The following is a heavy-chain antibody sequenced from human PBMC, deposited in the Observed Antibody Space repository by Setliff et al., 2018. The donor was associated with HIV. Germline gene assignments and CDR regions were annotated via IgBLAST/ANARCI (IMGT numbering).Heavy chain of an antibody. CDR3: ARGTFSGPDY. J-gene: IGHJ4*02. D-gene: IGHD1-26*01. CDR1: GYSISSGYY. Sequence: PSETLSLTCAVSGYSISSGYYWGWIRQPPGKGLEWIGSIYHSGSTNYTPSLKSRVTISVDTSKNQFSLKPNSVTAADTAVYYCARGTFSGPDYWGQGTLVTVSS. CDR2: IYHSGST. V-gene: IGHV4-38-2*01.